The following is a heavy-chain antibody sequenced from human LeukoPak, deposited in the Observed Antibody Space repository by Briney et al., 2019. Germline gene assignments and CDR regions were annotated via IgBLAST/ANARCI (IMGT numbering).Heavy chain of an antibody. J-gene: IGHJ4*02. Sequence: SETLSLTCTVSAGFISSGGFYWSWIRQPPGKGLEWIGFIYYSGSTYYNPSLKSRVTMSVDRSKNQFSLKLSSVTAADTAVYYCAPFCSSTSCYPGAWGQGTLVTVSS. CDR2: IYYSGST. D-gene: IGHD2-2*01. V-gene: IGHV4-30-2*01. CDR1: AGFISSGGFY. CDR3: APFCSSTSCYPGA.